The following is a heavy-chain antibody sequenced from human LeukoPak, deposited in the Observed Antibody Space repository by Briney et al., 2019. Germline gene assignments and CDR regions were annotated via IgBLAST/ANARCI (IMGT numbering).Heavy chain of an antibody. Sequence: PGGSLRLSCAASGFTFSSYAMHWVRQAPGKGLEWVAVISYDGSNKYYADSVKGRFTTSRDNSTNTLYLQMNSLRAEDTAVYYCARPPGIAVAGNFDYWGQGTLVTVSS. CDR3: ARPPGIAVAGNFDY. CDR1: GFTFSSYA. D-gene: IGHD6-19*01. CDR2: ISYDGSNK. J-gene: IGHJ4*02. V-gene: IGHV3-30-3*01.